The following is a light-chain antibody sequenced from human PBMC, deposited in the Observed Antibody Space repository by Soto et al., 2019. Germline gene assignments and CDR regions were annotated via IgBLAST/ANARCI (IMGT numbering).Light chain of an antibody. CDR1: SSNIGAGYD. J-gene: IGLJ2*01. V-gene: IGLV1-40*01. CDR3: QSYDSSLSAVV. Sequence: QSVLTQPPSVSGAPGQRVTISCTGSSSNIGAGYDVHWYQQLPGTAPKLLIYGNSNRPSGVPDRFSGSKSGTSASLANTGLQAEDEADYYCQSYDSSLSAVVFGGWTKLTVL. CDR2: GNS.